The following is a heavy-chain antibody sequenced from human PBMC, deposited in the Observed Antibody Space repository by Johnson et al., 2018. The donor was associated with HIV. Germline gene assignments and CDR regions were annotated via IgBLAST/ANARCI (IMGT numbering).Heavy chain of an antibody. CDR3: ARGPTRFAAFDI. D-gene: IGHD3-10*01. Sequence: QVQLVESGGGLVKPGGSLRLSCAASGFTLSDYYMSWIRQAPGKGLEWLSYISSSGSLTYYADSVEGRCTISRDSAKNSLYLQINSLRAEDTAVYYCARGPTRFAAFDIWGQGTMVTVSS. J-gene: IGHJ3*02. CDR1: GFTLSDYY. V-gene: IGHV3-11*01. CDR2: ISSSGSLT.